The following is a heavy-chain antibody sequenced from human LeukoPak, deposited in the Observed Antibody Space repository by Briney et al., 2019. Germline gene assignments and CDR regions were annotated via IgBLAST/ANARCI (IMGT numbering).Heavy chain of an antibody. V-gene: IGHV3-66*01. CDR1: GFTVSSNY. CDR3: ARAITGNYYYYYGMDV. D-gene: IGHD1-14*01. Sequence: GGSLRLSCAASGFTVSSNYMSWVRQAPGKGLEWVSVIYSGGSTYYADSVKGRFTISRDNSKNTLYLRMNSLRAEDTAVYYCARAITGNYYYYYGMDVWGQGTTVTVSS. J-gene: IGHJ6*02. CDR2: IYSGGST.